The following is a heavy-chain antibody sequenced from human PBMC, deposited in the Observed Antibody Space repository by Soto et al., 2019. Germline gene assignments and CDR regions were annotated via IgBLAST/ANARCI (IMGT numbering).Heavy chain of an antibody. CDR2: LYDVDGS. Sequence: DVQLVESGGGLIQPGASLRLSCAAFGLTISGKKYVAWVRQAPGKGLEWVSALYDVDGSFYADSVTGRFTTSSDSSKTTVYLKMNDLRPDDTAVYYCATWHEREHAFDVWGQGTTVTISS. CDR3: ATWHEREHAFDV. D-gene: IGHD1-1*01. J-gene: IGHJ3*01. CDR1: GLTISGKKY. V-gene: IGHV3-53*01.